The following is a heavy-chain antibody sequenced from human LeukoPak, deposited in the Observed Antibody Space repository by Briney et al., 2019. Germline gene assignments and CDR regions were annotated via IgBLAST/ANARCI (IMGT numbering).Heavy chain of an antibody. CDR2: ISSSGTYI. D-gene: IGHD1-26*01. V-gene: IGHV3-21*01. CDR3: VRDRGSYRPIDY. Sequence: PGGSLRLSCAASAFTFSSSNMNWVRQAPGKGLEWVSSISSSGTYIYYRDSVKGRFTISRDNAENSVCLQMNSLRVEDTAVYYCVRDRGSYRPIDYWGQGTLVTVSS. J-gene: IGHJ4*02. CDR1: AFTFSSSN.